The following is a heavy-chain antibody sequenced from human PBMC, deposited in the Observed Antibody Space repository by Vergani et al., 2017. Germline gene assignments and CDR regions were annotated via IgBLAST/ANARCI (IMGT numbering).Heavy chain of an antibody. CDR2: IDWKDQT. CDR3: TRTLSDSLGYFIDY. V-gene: IGHV2-70*04. Sequence: QVTLKESGPALVQPTPPLTLTCTFSGFSLNTYGMHVTWIRQPPGKALEWLARIDWKDQTYYTTSLRTRITISKDTSKNQVALTMTNMDPVDTATYYWTRTLSDSLGYFIDYCRQGTLVTVS. CDR1: GFSLNTYGMH. J-gene: IGHJ4*02. D-gene: IGHD3-22*01.